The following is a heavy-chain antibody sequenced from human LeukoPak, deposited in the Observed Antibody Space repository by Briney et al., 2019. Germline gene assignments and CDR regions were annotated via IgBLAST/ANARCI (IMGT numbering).Heavy chain of an antibody. CDR3: ARTNPVYGDYDY. Sequence: GGSLRLSCAISGFSVNDNYMSWVRQAPGKGLQWVSVMFPDGRTYYADSVRGRFTISRDVASNTLLLQMDSLRADDTAVHYCARTNPVYGDYDYWGQGTLVTVFS. V-gene: IGHV3-53*01. J-gene: IGHJ4*02. CDR1: GFSVNDNY. D-gene: IGHD4-17*01. CDR2: MFPDGRT.